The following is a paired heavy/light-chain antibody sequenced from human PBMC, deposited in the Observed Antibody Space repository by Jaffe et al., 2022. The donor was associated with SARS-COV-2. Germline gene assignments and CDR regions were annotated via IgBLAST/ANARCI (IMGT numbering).Heavy chain of an antibody. J-gene: IGHJ5*02. Sequence: EVQLVESGGGLLQPGGSLRLSCAASGFSISNYWMHWVRQAPGQGLVWVSCINSDGSSTYYADSVKGRFTISRDNAKNTLYLQMNGLRAEDTAVYFCTKAGRGGGGYNWFDPWGQGTLVTVSS. CDR2: INSDGSST. CDR1: GFSISNYW. V-gene: IGHV3-74*01. CDR3: TKAGRGGGGYNWFDP. D-gene: IGHD3-16*01.
Light chain of an antibody. CDR2: DTS. V-gene: IGKV3-11*01. CDR3: QQRSDWPLT. CDR1: QSVSHY. J-gene: IGKJ4*01. Sequence: EIVLTQSPATLSLSPGERATLSCRASQSVSHYFAWYQQKPGQAPRLLIYDTSNRATGIPARFSGSGSGTDFTLTISSLEPEDFAVYYCQQRSDWPLTFGGGTKVEIK.